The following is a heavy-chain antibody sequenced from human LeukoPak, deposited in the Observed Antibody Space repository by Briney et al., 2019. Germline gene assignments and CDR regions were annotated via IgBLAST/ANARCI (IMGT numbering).Heavy chain of an antibody. D-gene: IGHD3-10*01. CDR1: GYTFTSYG. J-gene: IGHJ6*03. V-gene: IGHV1-18*01. Sequence: ASVKVSCKASGYTFTSYGISWVRQAPGQGLEWMGWISGYNGNTNYAQKLQGRVTMTTDTSTSTAYMDLRSLRSDDTAVYYCARCGRITMVREDYSYYMDVWGKGTTVTISS. CDR2: ISGYNGNT. CDR3: ARCGRITMVREDYSYYMDV.